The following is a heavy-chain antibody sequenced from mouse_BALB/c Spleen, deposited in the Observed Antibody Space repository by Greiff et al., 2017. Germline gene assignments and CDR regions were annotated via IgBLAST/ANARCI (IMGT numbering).Heavy chain of an antibody. J-gene: IGHJ3*01. CDR1: GYSITSCYY. Sequence: EVKLVESGPGLVKPSQSLSLTCSVTGYSITSCYYWNWIQPCPGNQLEWMGHISYDGSNNYNPPLKNRISITRDTSKNQFFLKLNTVTTEDTATYCCTRAYGNLFAYWGQGTLVTVSA. CDR3: TRAYGNLFAY. V-gene: IGHV3-6*02. CDR2: ISYDGSN. D-gene: IGHD2-1*01.